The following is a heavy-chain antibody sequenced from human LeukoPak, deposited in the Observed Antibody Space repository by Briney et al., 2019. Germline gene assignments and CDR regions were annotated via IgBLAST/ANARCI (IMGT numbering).Heavy chain of an antibody. CDR1: GFTVSDNY. D-gene: IGHD6-13*01. V-gene: IGHV3-53*01. J-gene: IGHJ5*02. Sequence: GGSLRLSCAASGFTVSDNYMSWVRQAPGKGLEWVSVMYSGGDTYYANSVKGRFTFSRDTSKNTLFLQMNGLTTEDTAMYYCARDAPQVPAAGVLASWGQGTLVTVSS. CDR2: MYSGGDT. CDR3: ARDAPQVPAAGVLAS.